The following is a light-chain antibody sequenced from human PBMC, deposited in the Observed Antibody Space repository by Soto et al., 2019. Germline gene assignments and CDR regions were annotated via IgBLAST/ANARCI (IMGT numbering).Light chain of an antibody. Sequence: QSVLTQPPSVFATPGQKVTISGSGSSSNIGKNYVSWYQQFPGTAPKVLISENNKRPSGIPDRFSGSKSGTSATLDITGLQTGDEADYYCGTWDGSLSAVVFGGGTKVTVL. CDR3: GTWDGSLSAVV. CDR1: SSNIGKNY. CDR2: ENN. J-gene: IGLJ2*01. V-gene: IGLV1-51*02.